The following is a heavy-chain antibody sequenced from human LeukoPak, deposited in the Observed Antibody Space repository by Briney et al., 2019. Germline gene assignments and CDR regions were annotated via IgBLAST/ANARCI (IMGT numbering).Heavy chain of an antibody. CDR1: EFTFGSYA. D-gene: IGHD3-16*02. CDR3: VKGSSSYRPYYFDY. V-gene: IGHV3-23*01. J-gene: IGHJ4*02. Sequence: GGSLRLSCAASEFTFGSYAMSWARQAPGKGLEWVSAISGRSDSTYSADSVKGRFTISRDNSMNTLYLQMNSLRVEDAAVYYCVKGSSSYRPYYFDYWGQGALVTVSS. CDR2: ISGRSDST.